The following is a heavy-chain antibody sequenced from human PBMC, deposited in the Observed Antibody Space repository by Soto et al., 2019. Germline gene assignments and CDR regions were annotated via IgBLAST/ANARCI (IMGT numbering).Heavy chain of an antibody. D-gene: IGHD6-13*01. V-gene: IGHV4-30-4*01. CDR3: ARYSSRYGMDV. CDR1: GGSISSGYYY. J-gene: IGHJ6*02. Sequence: QVQMQESGPGLVKPSQTLSLTCTVSGGSISSGYYYWSWIRHPTGKGLEWIGYISYSGSNYYNTSLKSRVTISVDTSKNQVSLKLSFVTAADTAVYYCARYSSRYGMDVWGQGTTVTVSS. CDR2: ISYSGSN.